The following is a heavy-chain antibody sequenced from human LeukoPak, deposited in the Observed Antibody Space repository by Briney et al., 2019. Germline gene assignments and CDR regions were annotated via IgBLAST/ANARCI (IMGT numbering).Heavy chain of an antibody. CDR1: GFTFSSDG. V-gene: IGHV3-30*02. J-gene: IGHJ4*02. Sequence: GGSLRLSCAASGFTFSSDGIHWVRQAPGKGLEWVAFVSNNGIDKHYGDSVQGRFSISRDNSKNTLYLEMKSLRVEDTAMYYCAKGITRDSYYLDYWGQGTLSPSPQ. CDR3: AKGITRDSYYLDY. D-gene: IGHD1-20*01. CDR2: VSNNGIDK.